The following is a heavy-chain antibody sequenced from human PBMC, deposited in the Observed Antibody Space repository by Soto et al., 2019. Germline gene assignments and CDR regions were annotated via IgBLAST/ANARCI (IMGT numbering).Heavy chain of an antibody. D-gene: IGHD2-15*01. CDR1: GFSLSTSGVG. J-gene: IGHJ5*02. Sequence: GSGPTLVNPTQTLTLTCTFSGFSLSTSGVGVGWIRQPPGKALEWLALIYWNDDKRYSPSLKSRLTITKDTSKNQVVLTITNMDPVDTATYYCAHRYCSGGSCYGTSFDPWGQGTLVTVSS. CDR2: IYWNDDK. CDR3: AHRYCSGGSCYGTSFDP. V-gene: IGHV2-5*01.